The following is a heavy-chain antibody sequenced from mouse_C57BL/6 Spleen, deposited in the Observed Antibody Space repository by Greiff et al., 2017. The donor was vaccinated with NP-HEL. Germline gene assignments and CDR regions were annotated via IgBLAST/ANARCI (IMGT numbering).Heavy chain of an antibody. D-gene: IGHD1-1*01. CDR3: ARTVVATGDY. J-gene: IGHJ2*01. CDR2: IYPSDSET. Sequence: VQLQQPGAELVRPGSSVKLSCKASGYTFTSYWMAWVKQRPGQGLEWIGNIYPSDSETHYNQKFKDKATLTVDKSSSTAYLQLSSLTSEDAAVYYCARTVVATGDYWGQGTTLTVSS. V-gene: IGHV1-61*01. CDR1: GYTFTSYW.